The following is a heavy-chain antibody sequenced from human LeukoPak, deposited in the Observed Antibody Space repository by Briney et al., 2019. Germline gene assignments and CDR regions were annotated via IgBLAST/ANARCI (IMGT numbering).Heavy chain of an antibody. D-gene: IGHD1-14*01. J-gene: IGHJ4*02. V-gene: IGHV4-4*09. CDR2: IYTSGST. CDR3: ARLLTGTTDY. Sequence: SETLSLTCTVSGGSISSYYWSWIRQPPGKGLEWIGYIYTSGSTNYNPSLKSRVTISVDTYKNQFSLKLSSVTAADTAVYYCARLLTGTTDYWGQGTLVTVSS. CDR1: GGSISSYY.